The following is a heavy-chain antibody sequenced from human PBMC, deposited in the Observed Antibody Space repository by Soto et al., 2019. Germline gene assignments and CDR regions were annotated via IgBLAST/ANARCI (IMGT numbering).Heavy chain of an antibody. CDR3: ARGSYDSSVYYYEPFDS. Sequence: SETLSLTCTVSGGSISSYYWSWIRQPPGKGLECIGYFYYTTTNYNPSLKNRVTISVDTSKNQFALKLSSVTTADTAVYYCARGSYDSSVYYYEPFDSWGQGTLVTVSS. V-gene: IGHV4-59*01. J-gene: IGHJ4*02. CDR1: GGSISSYY. D-gene: IGHD3-22*01. CDR2: FYYTTT.